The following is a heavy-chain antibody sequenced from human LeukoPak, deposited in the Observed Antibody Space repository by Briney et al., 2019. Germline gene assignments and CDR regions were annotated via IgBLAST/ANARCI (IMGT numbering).Heavy chain of an antibody. CDR1: GFTFSSYM. V-gene: IGHV3-21*01. J-gene: IGHJ4*02. Sequence: PGGSLRLSCAASGFTFSSYMMNWVRQAPGKGLEWVSSINSGSTYTYYTESVKGRFTVSRDNAKNSLFLQMNSLRAGDTAIYYCARSLTTLTYEGYWGQGTLVTVSS. D-gene: IGHD1-1*01. CDR3: ARSLTTLTYEGY. CDR2: INSGSTYT.